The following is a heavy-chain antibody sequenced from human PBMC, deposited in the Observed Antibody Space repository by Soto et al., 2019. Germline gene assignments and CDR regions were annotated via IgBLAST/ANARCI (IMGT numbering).Heavy chain of an antibody. CDR1: EFTFGSYA. J-gene: IGHJ6*03. V-gene: IGHV3-23*01. D-gene: IGHD3-16*01. Sequence: EVQLLESGGGLVQPGGSLRLSCAASEFTFGSYAMNWLRQAPGRGLDCVSFISGSGRTTYYADSVKGRFTVSRDNSKITLYLQMNSLRAEDTALYYGAKFRGPSYSYDSRDVWGKGTTVTVSS. CDR2: ISGSGRTT. CDR3: AKFRGPSYSYDSRDV.